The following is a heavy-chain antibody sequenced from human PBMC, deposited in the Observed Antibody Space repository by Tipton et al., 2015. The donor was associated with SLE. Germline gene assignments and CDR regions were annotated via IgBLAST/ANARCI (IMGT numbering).Heavy chain of an antibody. CDR1: GGSINSYF. J-gene: IGHJ4*02. D-gene: IGHD3-10*01. CDR2: IYYSGST. V-gene: IGHV4-59*07. Sequence: TLSLTCTVSGGSINSYFWSWIRQPPGKGLEWIGYIYYSGSTNYNPSLKSRVTMSVDTSKNKISMKLSSVTAADTAVYYCASARVQGVVTYYFDYGGQGTLVTVSS. CDR3: ASARVQGVVTYYFDY.